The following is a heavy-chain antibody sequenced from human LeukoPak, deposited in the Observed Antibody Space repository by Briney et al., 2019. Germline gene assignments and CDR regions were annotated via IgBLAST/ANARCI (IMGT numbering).Heavy chain of an antibody. CDR1: GFTFSSYE. CDR3: AREKMTYYDFWSGYYYFDY. J-gene: IGHJ4*02. CDR2: ISSSGSTI. D-gene: IGHD3-3*01. Sequence: GGSLRLSCAASGFTFSSYEMSWVRQAPGKGREWVSYISSSGSTIYYAGSVKGRFTISRDNAKNSLYLQMNSLRAEDTAIYYCAREKMTYYDFWSGYYYFDYWGQGTLVTVSS. V-gene: IGHV3-48*03.